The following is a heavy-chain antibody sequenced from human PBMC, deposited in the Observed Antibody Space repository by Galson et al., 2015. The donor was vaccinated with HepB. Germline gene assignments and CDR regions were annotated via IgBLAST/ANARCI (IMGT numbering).Heavy chain of an antibody. V-gene: IGHV3-9*01. Sequence: SLRLSCAASGFTFDDYAMHWVRQAPGKGLEWVSGISWNSGSLGNADSVKGRFTISRDNAKNSLYLQMNSLRAEDTALYFCAKDMVVGGIVAGAFDIWGQGTMVTVSS. CDR1: GFTFDDYA. CDR2: ISWNSGSL. J-gene: IGHJ3*02. D-gene: IGHD5-12*01. CDR3: AKDMVVGGIVAGAFDI.